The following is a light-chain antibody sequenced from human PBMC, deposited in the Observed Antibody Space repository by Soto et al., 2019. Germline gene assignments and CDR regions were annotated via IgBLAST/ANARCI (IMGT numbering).Light chain of an antibody. J-gene: IGKJ3*01. Sequence: DLVMTQSPLSLPVTLGEPASISCRSSQSLLYTNGYNYLDWYLQKPGQSPQLLISLGSDRASGVPDRFSGSGSGTDFTLKISRVEAEDVGVYYCMQTLQTPFTFGPGTKVDIK. CDR1: QSLLYTNGYNY. V-gene: IGKV2-28*01. CDR2: LGS. CDR3: MQTLQTPFT.